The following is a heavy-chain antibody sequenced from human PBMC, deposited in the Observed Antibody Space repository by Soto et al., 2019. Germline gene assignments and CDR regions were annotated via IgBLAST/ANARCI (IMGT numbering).Heavy chain of an antibody. D-gene: IGHD4-17*01. CDR2: IYYSGST. V-gene: IGHV4-59*08. CDR3: ARLPRVTDRFFDY. CDR1: GGSISSYY. Sequence: QVQLQESGPGLVKPSETLSLTCTVSGGSISSYYWSWIRQPPGKGLEWIGYIYYSGSTNYNPSLKSRVTISVDTSKNQFSLKLSSVTAADTAVYYCARLPRVTDRFFDYWGQGTLVTVSS. J-gene: IGHJ4*02.